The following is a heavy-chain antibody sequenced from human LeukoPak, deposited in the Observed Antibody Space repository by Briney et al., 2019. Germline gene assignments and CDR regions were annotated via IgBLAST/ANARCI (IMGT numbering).Heavy chain of an antibody. Sequence: PGRSLRLSCAASGFTFSSYGMHWVRQAPGKGLEWVAVISYDGSNKYYADSVKGRFTISRDNSKNTLYLQMNSLRAEDTAVYYCAKVVYGYNGPVDYWGQGTLVTVSS. CDR2: ISYDGSNK. CDR3: AKVVYGYNGPVDY. D-gene: IGHD5-24*01. CDR1: GFTFSSYG. J-gene: IGHJ4*02. V-gene: IGHV3-30*18.